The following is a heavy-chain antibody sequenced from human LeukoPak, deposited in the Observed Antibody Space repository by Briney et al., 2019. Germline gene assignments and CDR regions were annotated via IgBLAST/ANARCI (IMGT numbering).Heavy chain of an antibody. V-gene: IGHV4-59*01. J-gene: IGHJ4*02. CDR3: ARFCTGGSCPVY. CDR1: SASISGYY. D-gene: IGHD2-8*02. Sequence: PSETLSLTCTVSSASISGYYWPWIRQPPGKGLEWIGYIYYSGITNYNPSLKSRVTMSVDASKNQVSLKLSSVTAADTAVYYCARFCTGGSCPVYWGQCTLVTVSS. CDR2: IYYSGIT.